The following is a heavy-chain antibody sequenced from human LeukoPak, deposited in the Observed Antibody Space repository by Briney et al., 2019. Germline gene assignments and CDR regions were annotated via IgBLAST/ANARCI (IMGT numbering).Heavy chain of an antibody. CDR3: ARDVYGDYYYYYMDV. Sequence: SETLSLTCTVSGGSISSGSYYWSWIRQPAGKGLEWIGRIYTSGSTNYNPSLKSRVTISVDTSKNQFSLKLSSVTAADTAVYYCARDVYGDYYYYYMDVWGKGTTVTISS. V-gene: IGHV4-61*02. CDR2: IYTSGST. CDR1: GGSISSGSYY. D-gene: IGHD4-17*01. J-gene: IGHJ6*03.